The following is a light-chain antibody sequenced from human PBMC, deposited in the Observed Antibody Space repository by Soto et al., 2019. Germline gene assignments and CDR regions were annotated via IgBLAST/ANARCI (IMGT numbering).Light chain of an antibody. CDR1: QSVSSN. CDR3: QQYNNWPPANT. J-gene: IGKJ2*01. Sequence: EIVMTQSPATLSVSPGERATLSCRASQSVSSNLAWYQQKPGQAPRLLIYGASTRATGIPARFSGSGSGTEFTLTISSLQSEDFAVYYRQQYNNWPPANTFGQGTKLESK. V-gene: IGKV3-15*01. CDR2: GAS.